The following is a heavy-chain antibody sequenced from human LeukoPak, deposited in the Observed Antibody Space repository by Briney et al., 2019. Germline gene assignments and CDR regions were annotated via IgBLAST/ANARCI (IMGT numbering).Heavy chain of an antibody. CDR3: AHYDFWSGHALDI. CDR1: ESIVSGNY. CDR2: IYTGGGT. V-gene: IGHV3-66*01. D-gene: IGHD3-3*01. Sequence: PGGSLRLSCAASESIVSGNYMTWVRQAPGNGLEWLSVIYTGGGTYYADSVKGRFTISRGTSKTTVYLQMNSLRGDDTAIYYCAHYDFWSGHALDIWGQGTMVTVSS. J-gene: IGHJ3*02.